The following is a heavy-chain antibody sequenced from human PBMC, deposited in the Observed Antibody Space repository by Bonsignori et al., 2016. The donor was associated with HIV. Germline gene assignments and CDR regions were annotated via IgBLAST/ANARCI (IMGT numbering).Heavy chain of an antibody. CDR3: TRSYASGWYGLSAFDI. V-gene: IGHV4-39*01. Sequence: QVQLQESGPGLVKPSETLSLTCTVSNASIKDSVYYWAWIRQSPGTGLEWIASIYHSGSTYYNPSLRSRVTISVDTAKNQFFLNLRSVTAADTAIYYCTRSYASGWYGLSAFDIWGQGTTGTVSS. CDR2: IYHSGST. CDR1: NASIKDSVYY. D-gene: IGHD6-19*01. J-gene: IGHJ3*02.